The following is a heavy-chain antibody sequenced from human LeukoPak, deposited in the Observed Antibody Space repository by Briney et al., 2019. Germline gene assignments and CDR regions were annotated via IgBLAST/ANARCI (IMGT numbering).Heavy chain of an antibody. D-gene: IGHD3-22*01. CDR3: ARAARQGFTMIVVPFFYFDL. CDR2: INHSGST. CDR1: GGSISSGASD. J-gene: IGHJ2*01. V-gene: IGHV4-31*03. Sequence: PSETLSLTCTVSGGSISSGASDWGWIRQHPKRGLEWVGYINHSGSTFYNPSLGSRVTISVDTSKNQFTLKLSSVTAAGSAVYYCARAARQGFTMIVVPFFYFDLWGRGTLVTVSS.